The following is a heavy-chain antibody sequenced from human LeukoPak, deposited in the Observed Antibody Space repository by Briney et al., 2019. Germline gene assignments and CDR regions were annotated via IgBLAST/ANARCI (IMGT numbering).Heavy chain of an antibody. CDR3: TTGTVWIAVVYYYYYGMDV. D-gene: IGHD6-19*01. J-gene: IGHJ6*02. V-gene: IGHV3-15*01. CDR1: GFTFSNAW. CDR2: IKSKTDGGTT. Sequence: GGSLRLSCAASGFTFSNAWMSWVRQAPGKGLEWVGRIKSKTDGGTTDYAAPVKGRFTISRDDSRNTLYLQMNSLKTEDTAVYYCTTGTVWIAVVYYYYYGMDVWGQGTTVTVSS.